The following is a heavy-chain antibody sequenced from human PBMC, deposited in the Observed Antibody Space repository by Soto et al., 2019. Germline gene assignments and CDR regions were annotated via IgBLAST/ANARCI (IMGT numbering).Heavy chain of an antibody. V-gene: IGHV4-31*03. CDR1: AAALSSGNYS. CDR2: IYDTGAA. D-gene: IGHD2-21*01. CDR3: ARLTIATNNYKWFAP. Sequence: SETLSLTCSVSAAALSSGNYSWSWHPQVPGKAREWMGHIYDTGAAGYKPSLTDRMTSLKVTFERQLSLNLRLVTAVDTAVYYGARLTIATNNYKWFAPWGQGTLVTVSS. J-gene: IGHJ5*02.